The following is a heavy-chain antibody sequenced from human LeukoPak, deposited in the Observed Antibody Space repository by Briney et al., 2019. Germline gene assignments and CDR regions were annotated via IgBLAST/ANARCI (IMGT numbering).Heavy chain of an antibody. CDR3: TKTPLGDYCSSASCPHFNWFDP. D-gene: IGHD2-2*01. CDR1: GFIFSSYA. CDR2: ISGSGGST. J-gene: IGHJ5*02. V-gene: IGHV3-23*01. Sequence: PGGSLRLSCAASGFIFSSYAMSWVRQAPGKGLEWVSTISGSGGSTYYADSVKGRFTISRDNSKNTVYLQMNSLRAEDTAVYYCTKTPLGDYCSSASCPHFNWFDPWGQGTLVTVSS.